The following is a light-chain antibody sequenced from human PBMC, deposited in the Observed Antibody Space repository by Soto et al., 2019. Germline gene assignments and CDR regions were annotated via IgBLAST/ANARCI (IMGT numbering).Light chain of an antibody. Sequence: IQMTQSPPSLSASVGDRVTITCRASETIYRYLNWYQQKPGKAPSLLSSDASTLQGGVPSRFSGSGSGTDFTLIISSLQSEDFATYYCQQSYKTQHTFGQGTKVEI. CDR1: ETIYRY. CDR2: DAS. J-gene: IGKJ2*01. V-gene: IGKV1-39*01. CDR3: QQSYKTQHT.